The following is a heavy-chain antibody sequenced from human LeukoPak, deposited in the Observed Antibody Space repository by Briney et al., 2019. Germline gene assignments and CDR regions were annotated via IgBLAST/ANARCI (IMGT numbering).Heavy chain of an antibody. V-gene: IGHV4-34*01. CDR1: GGSFSGYY. CDR3: ARRGGYMVRGVIKTRNFDY. Sequence: PSETLSLTCAVYGGSFSGYYWSWIRQPPGKGLEWIGEINHSGSTNYNPSLKSRVTISVDTSKNQFSLKLSSVTAADTAVYYCARRGGYMVRGVIKTRNFDYWGQGTLVTVSS. D-gene: IGHD3-10*01. CDR2: INHSGST. J-gene: IGHJ4*02.